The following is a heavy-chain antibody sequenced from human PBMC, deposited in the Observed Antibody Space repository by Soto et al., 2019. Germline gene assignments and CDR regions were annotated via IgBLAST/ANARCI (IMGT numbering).Heavy chain of an antibody. CDR1: GGTFSSYA. CDR2: IIPIFGTA. CDR3: ARETMVRGVIIDVGMDV. Sequence: SVKVSCKASGGTFSSYAMSWVRQAPGQGLEWMGGIIPIFGTANYAQKFQGRVTITADESTSTAYMELSSLRSEDTAVYYCARETMVRGVIIDVGMDVWGQGTTITVS. J-gene: IGHJ6*02. D-gene: IGHD3-10*01. V-gene: IGHV1-69*13.